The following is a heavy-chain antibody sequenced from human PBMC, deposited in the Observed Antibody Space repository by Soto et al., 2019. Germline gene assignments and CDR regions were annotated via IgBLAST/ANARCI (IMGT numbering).Heavy chain of an antibody. J-gene: IGHJ4*02. V-gene: IGHV4-34*01. CDR1: GQSFSGHS. Sequence: QVQLQQWGAGLVKPSETLSLSCAVYGQSFSGHSWAWMRQPAGKGLEWIGEINESGSTYYNPSLKSRVTISTDTSKNQFSLKLSSVSAADTAAYFCARGSGIVALPGELEDVKYDYWGQGTLVNVSS. D-gene: IGHD1-1*01. CDR3: ARGSGIVALPGELEDVKYDY. CDR2: INESGST.